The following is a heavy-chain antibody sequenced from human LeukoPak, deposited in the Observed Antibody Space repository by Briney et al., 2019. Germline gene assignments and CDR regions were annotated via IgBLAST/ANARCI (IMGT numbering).Heavy chain of an antibody. CDR3: AGRLLLPGLNWGVDY. CDR1: GFTFSSYE. J-gene: IGHJ4*02. CDR2: IKQDGSEK. V-gene: IGHV3-7*01. Sequence: PGGYLRLSCAASGFTFSSYEMNWVRQAPGKGLEWVANIKQDGSEKYYVDSVKGRFTISRDNAKNSLYLQMNSLRAEDTAVYYCAGRLLLPGLNWGVDYWGQGTLVTVSS. D-gene: IGHD7-27*01.